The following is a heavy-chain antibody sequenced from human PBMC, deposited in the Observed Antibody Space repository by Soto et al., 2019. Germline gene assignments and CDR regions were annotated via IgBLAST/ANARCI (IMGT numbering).Heavy chain of an antibody. CDR1: GGTFSSYA. V-gene: IGHV1-69*13. D-gene: IGHD2-21*01. Sequence: ASVKVSCKASGGTFSSYAISWVRQAPGQGLEWMGGIIPIFGTANYAQKFQGRVTITADESTSTAYMELSSLRSEDTAVYYCASILRNWFDPWGQGTLVTVSS. J-gene: IGHJ5*02. CDR3: ASILRNWFDP. CDR2: IIPIFGTA.